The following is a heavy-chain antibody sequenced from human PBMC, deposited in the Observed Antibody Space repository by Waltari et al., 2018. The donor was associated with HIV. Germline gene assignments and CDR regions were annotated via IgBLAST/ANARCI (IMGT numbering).Heavy chain of an antibody. CDR2: IYSGGRT. CDR1: GFTVSSNY. CDR3: ATSPLGVWGNWFDP. J-gene: IGHJ5*02. V-gene: IGHV3-66*01. D-gene: IGHD1-26*01. Sequence: EVQLVESGGGLVQPGGSLRLSCAASGFTVSSNYMSWVRQAPGKGLDWVSVIYSGGRTYYADSVKGRFTISRDKSKNTLYLQMNSLRAEDTAVYYCATSPLGVWGNWFDPWGQGTLVTVSS.